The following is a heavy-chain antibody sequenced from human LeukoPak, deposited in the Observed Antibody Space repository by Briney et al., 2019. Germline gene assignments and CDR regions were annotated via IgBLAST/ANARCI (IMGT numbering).Heavy chain of an antibody. J-gene: IGHJ4*02. V-gene: IGHV3-48*03. D-gene: IGHD4-17*01. CDR1: GLAFSSYA. Sequence: GGSLRLSCAASGLAFSSYAMTWVRQAPGKGLEWISYISTSGSTIYYADSVKGRFTISRDNAKNSLYLQMNSLRAEDTAVYYCAREPPTVTALFNYWGQGTLVTVSS. CDR2: ISTSGSTI. CDR3: AREPPTVTALFNY.